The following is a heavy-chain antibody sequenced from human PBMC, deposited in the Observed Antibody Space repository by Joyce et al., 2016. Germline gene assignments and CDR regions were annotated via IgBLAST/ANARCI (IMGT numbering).Heavy chain of an antibody. CDR2: ISISGGST. CDR3: AKGQTTESRLDY. Sequence: EVQLLESGGGLVQHGGSLRLSCAASGFTFSSYTMYWVRQAPGKGLEWVSGISISGGSTYYADSVKGRFTISRDTSKNTLYLQMNSLRAEDTAVYYCAKGQTTESRLDYWGQGTLVTVSS. D-gene: IGHD4-17*01. V-gene: IGHV3-23*01. J-gene: IGHJ4*02. CDR1: GFTFSSYT.